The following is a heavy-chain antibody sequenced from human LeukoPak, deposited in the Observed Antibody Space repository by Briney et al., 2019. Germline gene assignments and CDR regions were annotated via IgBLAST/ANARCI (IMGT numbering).Heavy chain of an antibody. Sequence: GASVKDSCKASGYTFTTYGISWGRQAPGQGLEWMGWISPYNGDTNYAQKLQGRVTMTTDTSTSTAYMELRSLRDDDTAVYFCARGPSFSNSLYYYYYYMDVWAKGTAVTVSS. D-gene: IGHD4-11*01. CDR2: ISPYNGDT. V-gene: IGHV1-18*01. J-gene: IGHJ6*03. CDR1: GYTFTTYG. CDR3: ARGPSFSNSLYYYYYYMDV.